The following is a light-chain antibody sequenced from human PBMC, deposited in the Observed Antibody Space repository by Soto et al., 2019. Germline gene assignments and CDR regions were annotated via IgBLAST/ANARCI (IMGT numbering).Light chain of an antibody. Sequence: DIQMTQSPPSLSASVGDRVTITCRASQSISSYLNWYQQKPGKAPKLLIYAASSLQSGVPSRFSDSGSGTDFTLTISSLQPEDFATYYCQQSYSTPRTFGQGTKLEIK. CDR3: QQSYSTPRT. CDR1: QSISSY. V-gene: IGKV1-39*01. CDR2: AAS. J-gene: IGKJ2*01.